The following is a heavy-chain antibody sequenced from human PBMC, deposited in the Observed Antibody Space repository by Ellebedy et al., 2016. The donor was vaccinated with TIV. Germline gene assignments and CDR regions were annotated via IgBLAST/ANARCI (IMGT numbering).Heavy chain of an antibody. V-gene: IGHV1-18*01. J-gene: IGHJ4*02. D-gene: IGHD7-27*01. CDR3: ARDPNWGSIDS. Sequence: EKFQGRVTITTDTSTDTTYMELRSLRSDDSAIYYCARDPNWGSIDSWGQGTLVTVSS.